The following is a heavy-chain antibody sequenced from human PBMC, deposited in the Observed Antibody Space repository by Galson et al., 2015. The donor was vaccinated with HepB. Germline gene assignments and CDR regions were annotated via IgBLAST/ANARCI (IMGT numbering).Heavy chain of an antibody. CDR3: ARFGGGDSSGYYSPRHNWFDP. J-gene: IGHJ5*02. D-gene: IGHD3-22*01. Sequence: SVKVSCKASGYTFTSYGISWVRQAPGQGLEWMGWISAYNGNTNYAQKLQGRVTMTTDTSTSTAYMELRSLRSDDTAVYYCARFGGGDSSGYYSPRHNWFDPWGQGTLVTVSS. V-gene: IGHV1-18*01. CDR1: GYTFTSYG. CDR2: ISAYNGNT.